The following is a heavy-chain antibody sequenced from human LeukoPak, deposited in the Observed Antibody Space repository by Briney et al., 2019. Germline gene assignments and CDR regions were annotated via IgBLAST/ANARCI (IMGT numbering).Heavy chain of an antibody. CDR1: GGSISSSSYY. J-gene: IGHJ3*02. CDR3: ARDGYYYDSSGRAFDI. V-gene: IGHV4-39*07. CDR2: IYYSGST. Sequence: ETLSLTCTVSGGSISSSSYYWGWIRQPPGKGLEWIGSIYYSGSTYYNPSLKSRVTISVDTSKNQFSLKLSSVTAADTAVYYCARDGYYYDSSGRAFDIWGQGTMVTVSS. D-gene: IGHD3-22*01.